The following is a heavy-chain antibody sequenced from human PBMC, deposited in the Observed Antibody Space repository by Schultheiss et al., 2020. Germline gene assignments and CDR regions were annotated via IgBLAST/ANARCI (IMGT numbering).Heavy chain of an antibody. D-gene: IGHD2-15*01. CDR1: GFTFDEHA. J-gene: IGHJ1*01. V-gene: IGHV3-48*04. CDR2: ISSSSSTI. Sequence: GGSLRLSCAASGFTFDEHAMHWVRQVPGKGLEWVSYISSSSSTIYYADSVKGRFTISRDNAKNSLYLQMNSLRAEDTAVYYCAIGVLVGYCSGGSCYYHAEYFQHWGQGTLVTVSS. CDR3: AIGVLVGYCSGGSCYYHAEYFQH.